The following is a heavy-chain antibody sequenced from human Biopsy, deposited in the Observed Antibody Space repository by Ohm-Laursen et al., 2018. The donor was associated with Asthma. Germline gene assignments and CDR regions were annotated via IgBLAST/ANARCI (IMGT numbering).Heavy chain of an antibody. CDR3: ARKAGSCISRTCYSLDF. J-gene: IGHJ4*02. CDR2: INSVFGTT. CDR1: GGTFNTYV. V-gene: IGHV1-69*13. D-gene: IGHD2-2*01. Sequence: ASVNVSCKSLGGTFNTYVIGWGRQAPGQGLEWMGGINSVFGTTTYPQKFQDRVTITVDDSTSTVYMELSSLRSEDTAVYYCARKAGSCISRTCYSLDFWGQGTLVTVSS.